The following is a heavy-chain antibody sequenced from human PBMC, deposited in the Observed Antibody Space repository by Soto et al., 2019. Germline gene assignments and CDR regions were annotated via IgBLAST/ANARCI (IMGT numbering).Heavy chain of an antibody. Sequence: GSLRLSCAASGFTFSSYSMNWVRQAPGKGLEWVSSISSSSSYIYYADSVKGRFTISRDNAKNSLYLQMNSLRAEDTAVYYCARVIAVAGTSWLDPWGQGTLVTVSS. CDR2: ISSSSSYI. J-gene: IGHJ5*02. CDR3: ARVIAVAGTSWLDP. D-gene: IGHD6-19*01. CDR1: GFTFSSYS. V-gene: IGHV3-21*01.